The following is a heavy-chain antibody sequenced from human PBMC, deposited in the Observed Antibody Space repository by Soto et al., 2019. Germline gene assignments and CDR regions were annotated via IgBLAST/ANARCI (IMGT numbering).Heavy chain of an antibody. J-gene: IGHJ6*02. V-gene: IGHV1-69*12. CDR2: IIPIFGTA. D-gene: IGHD5-12*01. CDR3: GSSVAKYYYYAMDV. CDR1: GGTFSSYA. Sequence: QVQLVQSGAEVKKPGSSVKVSCKASGGTFSSYAISWVRQAPGQGLEWMGGIIPIFGTANYAQKFQGRVTMTADESTSTADMELSSLRSADTAVYYCGSSVAKYYYYAMDVWGQGTTVTVSS.